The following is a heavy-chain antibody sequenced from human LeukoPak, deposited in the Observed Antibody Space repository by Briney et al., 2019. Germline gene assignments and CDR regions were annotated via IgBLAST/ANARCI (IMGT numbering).Heavy chain of an antibody. J-gene: IGHJ4*02. V-gene: IGHV3-23*01. CDR1: GFTFSAYA. CDR3: AKDRGTVPSYYFDS. D-gene: IGHD3-10*01. CDR2: ISAWGDKT. Sequence: GRSLRLSCAASGFTFSAYAMRWVRQAPGKGLEWVSGISAWGDKTYSADSVGWGFSIPGDNYKNTLYLQVKRLSREERAVYYCAKDRGTVPSYYFDSWGLGTLVTVSS.